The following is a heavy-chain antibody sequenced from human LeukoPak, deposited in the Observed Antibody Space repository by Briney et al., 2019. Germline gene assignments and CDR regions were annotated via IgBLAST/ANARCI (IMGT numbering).Heavy chain of an antibody. D-gene: IGHD3-3*01. Sequence: PSQTLSLTCTVSGGSISSGDYYWSWIRQPPGKGLEWIGYIYYSGSTYYNPSLKSRVTISVDTSENQFSLKLSSVTAADTAVYYCAREGDDFWSGYYLDYWGQGTLVTVSS. V-gene: IGHV4-30-4*08. CDR3: AREGDDFWSGYYLDY. CDR1: GGSISSGDYY. J-gene: IGHJ4*02. CDR2: IYYSGST.